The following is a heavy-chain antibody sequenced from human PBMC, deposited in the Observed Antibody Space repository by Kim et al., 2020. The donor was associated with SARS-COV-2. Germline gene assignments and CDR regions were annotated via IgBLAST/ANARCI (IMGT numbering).Heavy chain of an antibody. J-gene: IGHJ5*02. V-gene: IGHV1-69*13. Sequence: SVKVSCKASGGTFSSYAISWVRQAPGQGLEWMGGIIPIFGTANFAQKFQGGVTITADESTRTAYMELSSLRSEDTAVYYCARRGYSGYDLGWFDPWGQGTLVTVSS. CDR2: IIPIFGTA. D-gene: IGHD5-12*01. CDR3: ARRGYSGYDLGWFDP. CDR1: GGTFSSYA.